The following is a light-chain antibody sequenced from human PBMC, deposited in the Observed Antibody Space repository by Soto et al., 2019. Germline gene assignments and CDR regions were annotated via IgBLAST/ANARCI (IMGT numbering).Light chain of an antibody. J-gene: IGLJ2*01. CDR1: SGSIASNY. CDR2: EDN. Sequence: FMLTQPHSVSESPGKTVTISCTRSSGSIASNYVQWYQQRPGSAPTTVIYEDNQRPSGVPDRFSGSIDSSSNSASLTISGLKTEDVADYYCQSYDSSNVVFGGGTKLTVL. CDR3: QSYDSSNVV. V-gene: IGLV6-57*03.